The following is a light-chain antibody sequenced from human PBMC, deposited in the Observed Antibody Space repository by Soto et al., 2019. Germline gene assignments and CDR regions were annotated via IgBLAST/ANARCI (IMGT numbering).Light chain of an antibody. CDR3: TSYVGSNILV. CDR2: EVT. J-gene: IGLJ2*01. Sequence: QSALTQPASVSGSPGQSVTISCTGTSSDVGGYNYVSWYQQHPGKAPKLMIYEVTKRPSGVPDRFSGSKSGNTASLTVSGLQTEDEADYYCTSYVGSNILVFGGGTKVTVL. CDR1: SSDVGGYNY. V-gene: IGLV2-8*01.